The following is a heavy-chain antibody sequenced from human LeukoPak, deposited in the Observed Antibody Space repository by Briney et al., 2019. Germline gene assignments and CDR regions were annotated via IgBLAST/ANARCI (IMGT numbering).Heavy chain of an antibody. CDR3: ARDRYGGPDNYYYYYGMDV. CDR2: IKQDGREK. V-gene: IGHV3-7*01. CDR1: GFTFSSYW. D-gene: IGHD1-26*01. Sequence: GGSLRLSCAASGFTFSSYWMSWVRQAPGKGLEWVANIKQDGREKYYVDSVKGRFTISRDNAKNSLYLQMNSLRAEDTAVYYCARDRYGGPDNYYYYYGMDVWGQGTTVTVSS. J-gene: IGHJ6*02.